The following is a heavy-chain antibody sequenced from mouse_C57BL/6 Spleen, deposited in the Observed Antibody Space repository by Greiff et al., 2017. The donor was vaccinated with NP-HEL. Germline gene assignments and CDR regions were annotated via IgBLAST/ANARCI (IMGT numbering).Heavy chain of an antibody. D-gene: IGHD2-4*01. CDR2: IYWDDDK. CDR3: ARSGGLRFWFSY. V-gene: IGHV8-12*01. J-gene: IGHJ3*01. Sequence: QVTLKESGPGILQSSQTLSLTCSFSGFSLSTSGMGVSWIRQPSGKGLEWLAHIYWDDDKRYNPSLKSRLTISQDTSRNQVFLKITSVDTADTATYYCARSGGLRFWFSYWGQGTLVTVSA. CDR1: GFSLSTSGMG.